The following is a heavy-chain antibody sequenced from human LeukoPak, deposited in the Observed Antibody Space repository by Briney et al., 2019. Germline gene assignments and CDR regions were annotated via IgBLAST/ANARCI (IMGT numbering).Heavy chain of an antibody. V-gene: IGHV3-73*01. CDR3: TRDTAGSSSWYVYYYYMDV. CDR2: IRSKANSYAT. D-gene: IGHD6-13*01. CDR1: GFTFSSYV. Sequence: GGSLRLSCAASGFTFSSYVMHWVRQASGKGLEWVGRIRSKANSYATAYAASVKGRFTISRDDSKNTAYLQMNSLKTEDTAVYYCTRDTAGSSSWYVYYYYMDVWGKGTTVTVSS. J-gene: IGHJ6*03.